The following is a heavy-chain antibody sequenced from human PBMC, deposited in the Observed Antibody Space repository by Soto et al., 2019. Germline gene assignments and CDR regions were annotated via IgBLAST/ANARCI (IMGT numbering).Heavy chain of an antibody. Sequence: EVQLVESGGGLVQPGGSLRLSCAASGFTVSSNYMSWVRQAPGKGLEWVSVIYLGGSAYYADSVKGRFTISRYNSKNTLYLQMNGLRAVYTAVYYCARHGYSYGGGNFDFWGQGTLVTVSS. CDR2: IYLGGSA. D-gene: IGHD5-18*01. V-gene: IGHV3-66*04. CDR1: GFTVSSNY. J-gene: IGHJ4*02. CDR3: ARHGYSYGGGNFDF.